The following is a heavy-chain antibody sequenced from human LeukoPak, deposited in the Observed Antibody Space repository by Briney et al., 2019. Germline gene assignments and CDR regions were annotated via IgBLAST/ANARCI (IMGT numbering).Heavy chain of an antibody. V-gene: IGHV3-49*04. CDR2: IRSKAYGGTT. CDR3: TRFVGVGATVLAVFDY. D-gene: IGHD1-26*01. Sequence: PGRSQRLSCTASGFTFGDYAMSWVRQAPGKGLEWVGFIRSKAYGGTTEYAASVKGRFTISRDDSKSIAYLQMNSLKTEDTAVYYCTRFVGVGATVLAVFDYWGQGTLVTVSS. J-gene: IGHJ4*02. CDR1: GFTFGDYA.